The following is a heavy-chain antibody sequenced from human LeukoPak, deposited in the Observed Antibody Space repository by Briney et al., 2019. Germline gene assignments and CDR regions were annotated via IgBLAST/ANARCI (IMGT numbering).Heavy chain of an antibody. CDR1: GYTFNGYY. D-gene: IGHD5-12*01. CDR2: INPNSGGT. Sequence: ASVKVSCKASGYTFNGYYMHWVRQAPGQGLEWMGWINPNSGGTNYAQKFQGRVTMTRDTSISTAYMELSRLRPDDTAVYYCARVYSGYDGFYYGMDVWGQGTTVTVSS. CDR3: ARVYSGYDGFYYGMDV. V-gene: IGHV1-2*02. J-gene: IGHJ6*02.